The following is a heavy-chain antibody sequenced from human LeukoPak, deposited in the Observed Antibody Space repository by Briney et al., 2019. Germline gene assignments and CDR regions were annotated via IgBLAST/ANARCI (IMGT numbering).Heavy chain of an antibody. V-gene: IGHV6-1*01. D-gene: IGHD6-13*01. CDR3: ARAMGLAAAGHRAFDF. Sequence: SQALSLTCVISGDSVSSNSVAWSWIRQSPSRGLEWLGWKCYKSKWYNDYAVSVRSRITIDPDTSKNQFSLQLNSVTPEDTAVYYCARAMGLAAAGHRAFDFWGQGTLDT. J-gene: IGHJ4*02. CDR1: GDSVSSNSVA. CDR2: KCYKSKWYN.